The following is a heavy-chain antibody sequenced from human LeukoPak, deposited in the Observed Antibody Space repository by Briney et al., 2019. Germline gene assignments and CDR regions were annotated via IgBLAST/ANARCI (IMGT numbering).Heavy chain of an antibody. Sequence: SETLSLTCAVYGGSFSGYYWSWIRQPPGKGLEWIGEINHSGSTNYNPSLKSRVTISVDTSKNQFSLRLSSVTAADTAVYYCARLATYGDYSDWGQGTLVTVSS. CDR3: ARLATYGDYSD. D-gene: IGHD4-17*01. CDR1: GGSFSGYY. J-gene: IGHJ4*02. CDR2: INHSGST. V-gene: IGHV4-34*01.